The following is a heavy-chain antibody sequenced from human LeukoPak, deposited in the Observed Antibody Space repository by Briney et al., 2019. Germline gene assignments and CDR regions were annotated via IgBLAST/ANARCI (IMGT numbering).Heavy chain of an antibody. CDR1: GGTFSSYE. V-gene: IGHV1-69*06. J-gene: IGHJ4*02. D-gene: IGHD6-13*01. CDR3: ATLAAAGNDY. CDR2: ITPIFGTA. Sequence: SVKVSCKASGGTFSSYEISWVRQAPGQGLEWMGGITPIFGTANYAQKFQGRVTITADKSTSTAYMELGSLRFEDTAVYYCATLAAAGNDYWGQGTLVTVSA.